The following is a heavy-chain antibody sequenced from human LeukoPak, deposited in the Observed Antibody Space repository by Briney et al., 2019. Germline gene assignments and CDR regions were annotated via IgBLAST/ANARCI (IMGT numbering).Heavy chain of an antibody. V-gene: IGHV4-59*01. D-gene: IGHD1-26*01. Sequence: SETLSLTCTVSGGSISSYYWSWIRQPPGKGLEWIGYIYYSGSTNYNPSLKSRVTISVDTSKNQFSLKLSSVIAADTAVYYCGATAYFDYWGQGTLVTVSS. CDR2: IYYSGST. CDR3: GATAYFDY. J-gene: IGHJ4*02. CDR1: GGSISSYY.